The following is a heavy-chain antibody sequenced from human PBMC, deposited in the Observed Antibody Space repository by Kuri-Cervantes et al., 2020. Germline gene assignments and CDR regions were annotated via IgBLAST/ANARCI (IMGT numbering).Heavy chain of an antibody. CDR2: ISGSGGST. V-gene: IGHV3-23*01. J-gene: IGHJ4*02. D-gene: IGHD2-15*01. CDR1: GFSFSSYA. CDR3: ARGGFPDY. Sequence: GESLKISCAASGFSFSSYAMSWVRQAPGKGLEWVSVISGSGGSTYYADSVKGRFTISRDNSKNTLYLQMNSLRADDTAVYYCARGGFPDYWGQGTLVTVSS.